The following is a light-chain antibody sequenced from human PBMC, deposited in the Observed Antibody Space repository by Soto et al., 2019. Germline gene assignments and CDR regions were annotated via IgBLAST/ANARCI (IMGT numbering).Light chain of an antibody. Sequence: DIQMTQSPSAMSASVGDRVTITCRASQGISNYLAWFQQAPGTVPRRLIYGASRLHSGVPSRFSGSGSGTEFTLTISSLQPEDFATYYCLQHHTYPWTFGQGTKVEIK. V-gene: IGKV1-17*03. J-gene: IGKJ1*01. CDR1: QGISNY. CDR2: GAS. CDR3: LQHHTYPWT.